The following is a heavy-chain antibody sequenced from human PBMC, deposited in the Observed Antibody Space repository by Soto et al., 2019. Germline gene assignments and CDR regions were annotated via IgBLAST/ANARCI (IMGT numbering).Heavy chain of an antibody. CDR1: GGTFSSYA. D-gene: IGHD3-22*01. CDR3: ARLRVDYYDSSGYYYPGGYFDY. CDR2: IIPIFGTA. Sequence: SVKVSCKASGGTFSSYAISWVRQAPGQGLEWMGGIIPIFGTANYAQKFQGRVTITADESTSTAYMELSSLRSEDTAVYYCARLRVDYYDSSGYYYPGGYFDYWGQGTLVTVSS. V-gene: IGHV1-69*13. J-gene: IGHJ4*02.